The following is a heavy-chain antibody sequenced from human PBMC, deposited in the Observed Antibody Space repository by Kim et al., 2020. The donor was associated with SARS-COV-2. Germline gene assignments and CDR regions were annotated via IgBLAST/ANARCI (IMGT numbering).Heavy chain of an antibody. CDR3: VRQKGARTYYFDS. D-gene: IGHD2-8*01. V-gene: IGHV4-39*01. Sequence: SETLSLTCTVSGGFIGTGDYHWGWIRQSPGKGLEWIGRIYHNGNTYYNPSLKSRVTISLDTSKNQFFLSLSSVTAADTAEFYCVRQKGARTYYFDSWGQGTLFTVSS. CDR2: IYHNGNT. J-gene: IGHJ4*02. CDR1: GGFIGTGDYH.